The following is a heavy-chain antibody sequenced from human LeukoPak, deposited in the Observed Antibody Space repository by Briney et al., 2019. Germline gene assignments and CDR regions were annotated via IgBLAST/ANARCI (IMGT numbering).Heavy chain of an antibody. CDR2: MNPNSGNT. J-gene: IGHJ6*03. CDR3: ARAGYCSSTSCYTRFYYYYYMDV. D-gene: IGHD2-2*02. CDR1: GYTFTSYD. V-gene: IGHV1-8*03. Sequence: ASVKVSCKASGYTFTSYDINWVRQATGQGLEWMGWMNPNSGNTGYAQKFQGRVTITRNTSISTAYMELSSLRSEDTAVYYCARAGYCSSTSCYTRFYYYYYMDVWGKGTTVTVSS.